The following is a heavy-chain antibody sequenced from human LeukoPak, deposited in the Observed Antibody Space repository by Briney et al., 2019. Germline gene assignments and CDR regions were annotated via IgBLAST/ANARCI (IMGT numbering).Heavy chain of an antibody. CDR1: TRSIICYY. V-gene: IGHV4-59*01. CDR3: ARAHRRASSSWWGVRYLDY. J-gene: IGHJ4*02. CDR2: IYYSGST. D-gene: IGHD6-13*01. Sequence: SVTLSLTFTVSTRSIICYYWIWLRQPPGKGREGIVYIYYSGSTNYSPSLKSRVTTSVNTSNNHFSLKLSSVTAAATVVYYCARAHRRASSSWWGVRYLDYWGQGTLVTVST.